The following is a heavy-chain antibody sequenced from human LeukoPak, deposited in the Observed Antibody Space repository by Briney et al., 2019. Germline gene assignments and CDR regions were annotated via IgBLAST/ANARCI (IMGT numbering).Heavy chain of an antibody. J-gene: IGHJ4*02. CDR2: ICGSGGST. CDR1: GFTFSSYA. Sequence: GGSLRLSCAASGFTFSSYAMSWVRQAPGKGLEWVSAICGSGGSTYYADSVKGRFTISRDNSKNTLYLQMNSLRAEDTAVYYCATPLYDYVWGSYRYWGQGTLVTVSS. V-gene: IGHV3-23*01. D-gene: IGHD3-16*02. CDR3: ATPLYDYVWGSYRY.